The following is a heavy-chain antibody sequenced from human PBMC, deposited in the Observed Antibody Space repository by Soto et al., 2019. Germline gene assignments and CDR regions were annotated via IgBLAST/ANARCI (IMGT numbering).Heavy chain of an antibody. D-gene: IGHD3-10*01. J-gene: IGHJ5*02. V-gene: IGHV1-69*06. CDR1: GGTFSSYA. Sequence: SVKLSCKASGGTFSSYAISWVRQAPGQGLEWMGGIIPIFGTANYAQKFQGRVTITADKSTSTAYMELSSLRSEDTAVYYCARSFDMVRGQFDPWGQGTLVTVSS. CDR3: ARSFDMVRGQFDP. CDR2: IIPIFGTA.